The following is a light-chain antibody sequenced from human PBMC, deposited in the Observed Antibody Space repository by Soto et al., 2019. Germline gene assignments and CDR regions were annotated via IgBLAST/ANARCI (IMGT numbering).Light chain of an antibody. CDR2: RNN. CDR1: SSNIGSNT. V-gene: IGLV1-44*01. Sequence: QSVLPQPPSASGTPGQRVTISCFGSSSNIGSNTVNWYQQLPGPAPKLLIYRNNQRPSGLPDRFSGSKSGTSASLAISGLQSEDGTDYYCAAWDDSLNGSVFGGGTQLTVL. J-gene: IGLJ2*01. CDR3: AAWDDSLNGSV.